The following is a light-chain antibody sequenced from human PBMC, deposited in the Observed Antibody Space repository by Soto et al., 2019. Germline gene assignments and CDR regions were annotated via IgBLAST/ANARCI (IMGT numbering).Light chain of an antibody. J-gene: IGLJ3*02. CDR1: SSNIGAGYD. Sequence: QLVLTQPPSVSGAPGQRVTISCTGSSSNIGAGYDVHWYQQLPGTAPKLLMYGNSNRPSGVPDRISGSKSGTSASLAITGLQAEDEADYYCQSYDSSLSGWVFGGGTKVTVL. V-gene: IGLV1-40*01. CDR3: QSYDSSLSGWV. CDR2: GNS.